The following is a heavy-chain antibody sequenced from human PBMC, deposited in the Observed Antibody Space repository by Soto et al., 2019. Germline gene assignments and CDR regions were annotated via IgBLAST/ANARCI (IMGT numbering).Heavy chain of an antibody. D-gene: IGHD3-9*01. CDR3: AKDRDVYDIGWSDP. CDR1: GFTFSSYA. Sequence: EVQLLESGGGLVQPGGSLRLSCAASGFTFSSYAMNWVRQAPGKGLEWVSAISGSGGSTYYADSVKGRFTISRDNSKNTLYLKMNSLRDEYKAVYYWAKDRDVYDIGWSDPWGKGTLVTVSS. V-gene: IGHV3-23*01. CDR2: ISGSGGST. J-gene: IGHJ5*02.